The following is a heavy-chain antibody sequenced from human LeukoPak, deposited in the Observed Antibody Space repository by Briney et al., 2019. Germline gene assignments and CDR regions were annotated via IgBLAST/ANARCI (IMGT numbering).Heavy chain of an antibody. CDR1: GFTFRIYG. J-gene: IGHJ4*02. V-gene: IGHV3-30*02. Sequence: GGSLRLSCAASGFTFRIYGMHWVRQAPGKGLEWVAFIWSDGNNKYYADSVKGRFTISRDNSRSTLYLQMNSLRPEDTAIYYCAREGYYGSGSPPSLYFDYWGQGTLVTVSS. D-gene: IGHD3-10*01. CDR2: IWSDGNNK. CDR3: AREGYYGSGSPPSLYFDY.